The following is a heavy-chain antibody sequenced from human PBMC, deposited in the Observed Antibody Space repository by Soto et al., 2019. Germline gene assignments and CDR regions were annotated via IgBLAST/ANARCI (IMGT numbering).Heavy chain of an antibody. V-gene: IGHV4-59*01. Sequence: SETLSLTCTVSGGSISSYYWSWIRRPPGKGLEWIGYIYYSGSTNYNPSLKSRVTISVDTSKNQFSLKLSSVTAADTAVYYCARGKRYYDFWSGSKSLFDYWGQGTLVTVSS. CDR1: GGSISSYY. CDR3: ARGKRYYDFWSGSKSLFDY. J-gene: IGHJ4*02. CDR2: IYYSGST. D-gene: IGHD3-3*01.